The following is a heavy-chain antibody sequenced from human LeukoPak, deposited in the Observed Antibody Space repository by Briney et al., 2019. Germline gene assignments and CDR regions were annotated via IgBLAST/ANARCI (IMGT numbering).Heavy chain of an antibody. V-gene: IGHV4-34*01. Sequence: SETLSLTCAVYGGSFSGYYWSWIRQPPGKGLEWIGEINHSGSTNYNPSLKSRVTISVDTSKNQFSLKLSSVTAADTAVYYCARGPYSSSWYAHPAFDYWGQGTQVTVSS. CDR1: GGSFSGYY. J-gene: IGHJ4*02. D-gene: IGHD6-13*01. CDR2: INHSGST. CDR3: ARGPYSSSWYAHPAFDY.